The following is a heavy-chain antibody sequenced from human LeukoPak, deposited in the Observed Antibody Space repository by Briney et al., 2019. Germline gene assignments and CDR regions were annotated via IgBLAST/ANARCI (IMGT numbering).Heavy chain of an antibody. CDR3: ARHFYDSSGTDY. J-gene: IGHJ4*02. CDR1: GGSISSSSYY. V-gene: IGHV4-39*01. Sequence: SETLSLTCTVSGGSISSSSYYWGWIRQPPGKGLEWIGSTYYSGSTYYNPSLKSRVTISVDTSKNQFSLKLSSVTAADTAVYYCARHFYDSSGTDYWGQGTLVTVSS. D-gene: IGHD3-22*01. CDR2: TYYSGST.